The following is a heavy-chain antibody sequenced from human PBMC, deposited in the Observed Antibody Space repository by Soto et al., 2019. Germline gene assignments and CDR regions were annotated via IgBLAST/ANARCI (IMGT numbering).Heavy chain of an antibody. V-gene: IGHV1-69*13. J-gene: IGHJ6*02. CDR1: GGTFSSYA. Sequence: SVKVSCKASGGTFSSYAISWVRQAPGQGLGWMGGIIPIFGTANYAQKFQGRVTITADESTSTAYMELSSLRSEDTAVYYCARTIVGATSHYYYGMDVWGQGTTVTVSS. D-gene: IGHD1-26*01. CDR2: IIPIFGTA. CDR3: ARTIVGATSHYYYGMDV.